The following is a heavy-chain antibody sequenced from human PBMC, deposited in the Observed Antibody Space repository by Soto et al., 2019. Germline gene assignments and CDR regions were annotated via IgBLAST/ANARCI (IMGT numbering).Heavy chain of an antibody. CDR3: AKSHDDTYCGGDCYSVERDYYYYYGMDV. D-gene: IGHD2-21*02. Sequence: PGGSLRLSCAASGFTFSSYAMSWVRQAPGKGLEWVSAISGSGGSTYYADSVKGRFTISRDNSKNTLYLQMNSLRAEDTAVYYCAKSHDDTYCGGDCYSVERDYYYYYGMDVWGQGTTVTVSS. CDR1: GFTFSSYA. CDR2: ISGSGGST. V-gene: IGHV3-23*01. J-gene: IGHJ6*02.